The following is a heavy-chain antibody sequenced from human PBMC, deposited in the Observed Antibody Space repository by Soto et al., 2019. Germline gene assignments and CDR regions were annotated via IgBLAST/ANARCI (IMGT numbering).Heavy chain of an antibody. CDR2: ISYDGSNK. J-gene: IGHJ4*02. CDR1: GFTFSSYG. Sequence: QVQLVESGGGVVQPGRSLRLSCAASGFTFSSYGMHWVRQAPGKGLEWVAVISYDGSNKYYADSVKGRFTISRDNSKNTLYQQMNSLRAEDTAVYYCAKDGSGDGYWGNYFDYWGQGTLVTVSS. V-gene: IGHV3-30*18. D-gene: IGHD7-27*01. CDR3: AKDGSGDGYWGNYFDY.